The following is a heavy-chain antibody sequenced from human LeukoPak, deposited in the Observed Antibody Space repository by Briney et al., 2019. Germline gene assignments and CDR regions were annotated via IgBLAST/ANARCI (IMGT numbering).Heavy chain of an antibody. V-gene: IGHV3-49*04. CDR3: ISSTKYYYDSSGYHILDAFDI. Sequence: PGGSLRLSCTASGFTFCDYAMSWVRQAPGKGLEWVGFIRSKAYGGTTEYAASVKDRFTISRDDSKSIAYLQMNSLKTEDTAVYYCISSTKYYYDSSGYHILDAFDIWGQGTMVTVSS. CDR2: IRSKAYGGTT. D-gene: IGHD3-22*01. J-gene: IGHJ3*02. CDR1: GFTFCDYA.